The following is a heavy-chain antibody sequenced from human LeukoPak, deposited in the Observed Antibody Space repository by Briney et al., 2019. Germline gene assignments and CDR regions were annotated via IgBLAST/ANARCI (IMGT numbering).Heavy chain of an antibody. CDR3: ASGLHYGGNSVYDAFDI. J-gene: IGHJ3*02. D-gene: IGHD4-23*01. Sequence: ASVKVSCKASGYTFTGYYMHWVRQAPGQGLEWMGRINPNSGGTNYAQKFQGRVTMTRDTSISTAYMELSRLRSDDTAVYYCASGLHYGGNSVYDAFDIWGQGTMVTVSS. V-gene: IGHV1-2*06. CDR2: INPNSGGT. CDR1: GYTFTGYY.